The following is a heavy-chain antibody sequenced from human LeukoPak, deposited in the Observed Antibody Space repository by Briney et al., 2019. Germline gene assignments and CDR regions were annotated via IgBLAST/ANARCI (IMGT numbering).Heavy chain of an antibody. D-gene: IGHD2-15*01. Sequence: GGSLRLSCAASGFTFSSYAITWVRQAPGKGLEWVSAVSSNGAKTYYADSVKGRFTISRDNYKNMVFLQMNSLRAEDTAVYHCAQHLGYCSSGTCYFTYWGQGTLVTVSS. CDR2: VSSNGAKT. J-gene: IGHJ4*02. CDR1: GFTFSSYA. CDR3: AQHLGYCSSGTCYFTY. V-gene: IGHV3-23*01.